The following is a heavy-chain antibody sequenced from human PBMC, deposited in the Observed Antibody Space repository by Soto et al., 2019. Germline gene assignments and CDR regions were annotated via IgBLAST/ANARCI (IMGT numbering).Heavy chain of an antibody. D-gene: IGHD3-10*01. Sequence: PGGSLRLSXAASGLTFSTSAMHWVRQAPGKGLEWVAMISHDGSHEYYGDSVKGRFSVSRDNSHNILHLQMNSLRIEDTAVYFCARNTDHRLVRGWLDPWGQGTLVTVS. CDR3: ARNTDHRLVRGWLDP. V-gene: IGHV3-30-3*01. CDR1: GLTFSTSA. CDR2: ISHDGSHE. J-gene: IGHJ5*02.